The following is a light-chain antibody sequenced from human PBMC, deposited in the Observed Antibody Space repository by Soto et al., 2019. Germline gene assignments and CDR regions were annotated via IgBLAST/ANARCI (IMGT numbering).Light chain of an antibody. Sequence: IQMTQSLSTLSAPESDRVTITCRASQSIGSWLAWYQHKPGRAPKLLIYKASAVEGGVPSRFSGYGSGTEFTLTISSMQPEYFASYYCQHLRTWSRTFGVGTKVDIK. V-gene: IGKV1-5*03. J-gene: IGKJ4*01. CDR2: KAS. CDR1: QSIGSW. CDR3: QHLRTWSRT.